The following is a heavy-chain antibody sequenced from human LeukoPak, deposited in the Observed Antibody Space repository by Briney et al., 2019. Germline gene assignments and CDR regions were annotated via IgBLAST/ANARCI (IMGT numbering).Heavy chain of an antibody. Sequence: PGGSLRLSCAASGFTVSSNYMSWVRQAPGKGLEWVSVIYSGGSTYYADSVKGRFTISRDNSKNTLYLQMNSLRAEDTAVYYCASGAAARPHYYYYYMDVWGKGTTVTVSS. V-gene: IGHV3-53*01. CDR1: GFTVSSNY. CDR3: ASGAAARPHYYYYYMDV. J-gene: IGHJ6*03. D-gene: IGHD6-6*01. CDR2: IYSGGST.